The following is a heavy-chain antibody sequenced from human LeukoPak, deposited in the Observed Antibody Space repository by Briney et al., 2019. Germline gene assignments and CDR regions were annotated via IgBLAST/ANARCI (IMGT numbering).Heavy chain of an antibody. Sequence: GGSLRLSCAASGFTFGSCWMNWVRQTPGKGLEWVANINQDGSQKFYVDSVKGRFTISRDNANNSLYLQMNSLRAEDTAVYYCAKGRGFIWGQGPLVTVSS. CDR1: GFTFGSCW. CDR3: AKGRGFI. CDR2: INQDGSQK. J-gene: IGHJ4*02. D-gene: IGHD3-10*01. V-gene: IGHV3-7*03.